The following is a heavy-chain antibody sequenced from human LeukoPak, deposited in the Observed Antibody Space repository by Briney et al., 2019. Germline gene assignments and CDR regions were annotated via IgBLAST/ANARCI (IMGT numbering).Heavy chain of an antibody. V-gene: IGHV3-30-3*01. CDR1: GFTFSDYA. CDR2: ISYDGSNK. Sequence: GGSLRLSCAASGFTFSDYAMHWVRQAPGKGLEWVAVISYDGSNKYYADSVKGRFTISRDTSKNTLYLQMNSLRDEDTAVYYCAKDVEGWGQGTLVTVSS. J-gene: IGHJ4*02. CDR3: AKDVEG.